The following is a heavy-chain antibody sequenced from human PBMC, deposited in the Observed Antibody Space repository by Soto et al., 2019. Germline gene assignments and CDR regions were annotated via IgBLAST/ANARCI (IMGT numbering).Heavy chain of an antibody. J-gene: IGHJ3*02. CDR1: GGSISSGGYY. CDR2: IYYSGST. D-gene: IGHD6-6*01. CDR3: ARACIAARRDDWFPDAFDI. Sequence: QVQLQESGPGLVKPSQTLSLTCTVSGGSISSGGYYWSWIRQHPGKGLEGIGYIYYSGSTYYNPSHKSRVTISVDTSKNQFALKQSSVTAADTAVYYCARACIAARRDDWFPDAFDIWGQGTMVTVSS. V-gene: IGHV4-31*03.